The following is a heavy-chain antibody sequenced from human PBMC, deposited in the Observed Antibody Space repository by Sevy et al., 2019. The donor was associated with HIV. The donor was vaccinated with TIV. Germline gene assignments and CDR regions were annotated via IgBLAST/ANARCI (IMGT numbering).Heavy chain of an antibody. V-gene: IGHV3-53*01. CDR3: ARVRYDSSGYFYYYGMDV. CDR1: GFTVSSNY. CDR2: IYSGGST. J-gene: IGHJ6*02. D-gene: IGHD3-22*01. Sequence: GGSLRLSCAASGFTVSSNYMSWVRQAPGKGLEWVSVIYSGGSTYSAESVKGRFTISRDNSKNTLYLQMNSLRAEDTAVYYCARVRYDSSGYFYYYGMDVWGQGTTVTVSS.